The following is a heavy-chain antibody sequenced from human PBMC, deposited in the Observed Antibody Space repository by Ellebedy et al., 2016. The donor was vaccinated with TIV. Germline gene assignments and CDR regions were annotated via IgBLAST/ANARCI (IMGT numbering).Heavy chain of an antibody. CDR2: IAWDDDK. V-gene: IGHV2-70*04. CDR3: ARTTYGSGTYYYYGMDV. CDR1: GFSLSTSGMR. J-gene: IGHJ6*02. D-gene: IGHD3-10*01. Sequence: SGPTLVKPTQTLTLTCTFSGFSLSTSGMRVSWIRQPPGKALEWLARIAWDDDKFYSTSLKTRLTISKDTSKNQVVLTMTNMDPVDTATYYCARTTYGSGTYYYYGMDVWGQGTTVTVSS.